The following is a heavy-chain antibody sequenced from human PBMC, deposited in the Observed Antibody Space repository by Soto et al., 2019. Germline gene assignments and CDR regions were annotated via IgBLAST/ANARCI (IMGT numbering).Heavy chain of an antibody. J-gene: IGHJ4*02. Sequence: QVQLVESGGGVVQPGRSLRLSCAASGFTFSSYGMHWVRQAPGKGLEWVAVISYDGSNKYYADSVKGRFTIYRDKSKNSLYLQMNSLRAEDMDLYYCAKDTVLGYDFWSGYYDYWGQGTLVTVSS. V-gene: IGHV3-30*18. CDR2: ISYDGSNK. CDR1: GFTFSSYG. D-gene: IGHD3-3*01. CDR3: AKDTVLGYDFWSGYYDY.